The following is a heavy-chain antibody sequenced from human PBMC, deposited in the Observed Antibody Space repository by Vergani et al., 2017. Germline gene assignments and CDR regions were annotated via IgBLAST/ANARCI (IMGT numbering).Heavy chain of an antibody. CDR1: GGSFSGYY. CDR2: INHSGST. J-gene: IGHJ4*02. Sequence: QVQLQESGPGLVKPSQTLSLTCAVYGGSFSGYYWSWIRQPPGKGLEWIGEINHSGSTNYNPSLKSRVTISVDTSKNQFSLKLSSVTAADTAVYYCARGKRVVGYWGQGTLVTVSS. CDR3: ARGKRVVGY. V-gene: IGHV4-34*09. D-gene: IGHD2-15*01.